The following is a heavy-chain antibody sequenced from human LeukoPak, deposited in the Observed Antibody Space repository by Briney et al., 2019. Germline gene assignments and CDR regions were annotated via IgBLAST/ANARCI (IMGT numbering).Heavy chain of an antibody. J-gene: IGHJ4*02. CDR3: ANPQSRGYDYLDY. CDR2: ISIDGSEK. D-gene: IGHD5-12*01. V-gene: IGHV3-30*18. Sequence: GRSLRLCCAASGFTFRNYGMHWVRQAPGKGLGRVAVISIDGSEKYYADSVKSRFTISRDNFKNTLYLQMNSLRGDDTAVYYCANPQSRGYDYLDYWGQGTLVTVSS. CDR1: GFTFRNYG.